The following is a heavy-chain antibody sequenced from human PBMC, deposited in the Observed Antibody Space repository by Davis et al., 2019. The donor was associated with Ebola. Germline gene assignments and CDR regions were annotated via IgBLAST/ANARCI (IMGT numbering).Heavy chain of an antibody. J-gene: IGHJ5*02. D-gene: IGHD4-17*01. Sequence: ASVKVSCKASGYTFTSYYMHWVRQAPGQGLEWMGIINPSGGSTSYAQKFQGRVTMTRDTSTSTAYMELRSLRSDDTAVYYCAREGGTTMNWFDPWGQGTLVTVSS. CDR2: INPSGGST. V-gene: IGHV1-46*01. CDR3: AREGGTTMNWFDP. CDR1: GYTFTSYY.